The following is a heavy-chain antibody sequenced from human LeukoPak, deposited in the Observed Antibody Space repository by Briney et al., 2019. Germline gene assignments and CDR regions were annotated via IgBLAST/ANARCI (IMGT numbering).Heavy chain of an antibody. Sequence: PSETLSLTCTVSGGSISSYYWSWIRQPAGKGLEWFGRIYTSGSTNYNPSLKSRVTMSVDTSKNQFSLKLSSVTAADTAVYYCAREPSGSYTNWFDPWGQGTLVPVSS. D-gene: IGHD1-26*01. V-gene: IGHV4-4*07. CDR1: GGSISSYY. CDR2: IYTSGST. J-gene: IGHJ5*02. CDR3: AREPSGSYTNWFDP.